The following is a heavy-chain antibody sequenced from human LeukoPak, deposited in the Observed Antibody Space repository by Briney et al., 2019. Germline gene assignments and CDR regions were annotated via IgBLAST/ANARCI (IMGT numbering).Heavy chain of an antibody. J-gene: IGHJ3*02. CDR3: ARGPGGYSGYLVI. D-gene: IGHD5-12*01. CDR1: GGSISSGDYY. Sequence: SETLSLTCTVSGGSISSGDYYWGWIRQPPGKGLEWIGYIYYSGSTYYNPSLKSRFTISVERTMNQLFLKLTSVTAADTAVYYCARGPGGYSGYLVIWGQGTMVTVSS. V-gene: IGHV4-30-4*01. CDR2: IYYSGST.